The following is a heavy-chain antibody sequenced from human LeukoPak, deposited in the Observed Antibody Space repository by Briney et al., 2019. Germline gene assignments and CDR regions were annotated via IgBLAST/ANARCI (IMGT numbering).Heavy chain of an antibody. J-gene: IGHJ4*02. CDR1: GYTFTSYG. D-gene: IGHD3-22*01. V-gene: IGHV1-18*01. CDR2: ISAYNGNT. CDR3: ARMGYHDSSGYPFDY. Sequence: GASVKVSCKASGYTFTSYGISWVRQAPGQGLEWMGWISAYNGNTNYAQKLQGRVTMTTDTSTSTAYMELRSLRSDDTAVYYCARMGYHDSSGYPFDYWGQGTLVTVSS.